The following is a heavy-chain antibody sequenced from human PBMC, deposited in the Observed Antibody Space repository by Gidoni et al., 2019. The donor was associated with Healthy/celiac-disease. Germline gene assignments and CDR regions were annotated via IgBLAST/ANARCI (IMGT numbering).Heavy chain of an antibody. J-gene: IGHJ6*02. Sequence: EVQLVESGGGLVQPGRSLRLSCAASGFTFADSAMHWVRQAPGKGLEWVSGLSCNSGSIGYADSVKGRFTISRDNAKNSLYLQMNSLRAEDTALYYCAKDIGRYYYYGMDVWGQGTTVTVSS. CDR2: LSCNSGSI. CDR3: AKDIGRYYYYGMDV. V-gene: IGHV3-9*01. CDR1: GFTFADSA.